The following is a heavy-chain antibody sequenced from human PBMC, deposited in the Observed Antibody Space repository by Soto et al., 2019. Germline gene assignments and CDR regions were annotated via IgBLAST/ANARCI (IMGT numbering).Heavy chain of an antibody. J-gene: IGHJ4*02. CDR2: IYYSGST. V-gene: IGHV4-39*01. Sequence: PSETLSLTCTVSGDSITSNSYFWAWIRQPPGKGLEWIGYIYYSGSTYYNPSLKSRVTISVDRSKNQFSLKLSSVTAADTAVYYCARARGARYFGYWGQGTLVTVSS. D-gene: IGHD2-15*01. CDR3: ARARGARYFGY. CDR1: GDSITSNSYF.